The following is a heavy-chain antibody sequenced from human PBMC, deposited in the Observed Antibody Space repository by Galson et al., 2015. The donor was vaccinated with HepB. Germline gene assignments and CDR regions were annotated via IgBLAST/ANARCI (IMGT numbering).Heavy chain of an antibody. CDR1: GFTFDDYA. CDR2: ITWNSGGI. Sequence: SLRLSCAASGFTFDDYAMHWVRQAPGKGLEWVSGITWNSGGIAYADSVKGRFTISRANAKNSLYLQMNSLRAEDTALYFCAKISAVGSGWSEGFDYWGQGTRVTVSS. J-gene: IGHJ4*02. D-gene: IGHD6-13*01. V-gene: IGHV3-9*01. CDR3: AKISAVGSGWSEGFDY.